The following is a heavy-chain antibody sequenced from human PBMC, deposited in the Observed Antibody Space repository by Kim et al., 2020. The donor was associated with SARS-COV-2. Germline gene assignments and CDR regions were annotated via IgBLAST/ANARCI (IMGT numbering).Heavy chain of an antibody. CDR2: IRSKAYGGTT. D-gene: IGHD3-10*01. CDR3: TRGGLLWFGEIDLFDI. CDR1: GFTFGDYA. J-gene: IGHJ3*02. V-gene: IGHV3-49*04. Sequence: GGSLRLSCTASGFTFGDYAISWVRQAPGKGLEWVGFIRSKAYGGTTEYAASVKGRFTISRDDSKSIAYLQMNSLKTEDTAVYYCTRGGLLWFGEIDLFDIWGQGTMVTVSS.